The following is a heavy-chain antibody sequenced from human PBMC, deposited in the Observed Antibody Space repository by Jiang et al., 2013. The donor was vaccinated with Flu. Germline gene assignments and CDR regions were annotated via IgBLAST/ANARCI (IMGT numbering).Heavy chain of an antibody. Sequence: FISNDETYKYYADSVRGRFSISRDNYKNTVSLQMSSLTSEDTAMYYCARDLCSRSSCFLDLWGQGTLVTVSA. CDR2: ISNDETYK. D-gene: IGHD2-2*01. CDR3: ARDLCSRSSCFLDL. J-gene: IGHJ5*02. V-gene: IGHV3-30*15.